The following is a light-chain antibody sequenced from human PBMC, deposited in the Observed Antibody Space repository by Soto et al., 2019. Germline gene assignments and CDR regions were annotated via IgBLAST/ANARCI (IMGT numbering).Light chain of an antibody. V-gene: IGKV3-15*01. CDR3: QQYNTWPLT. Sequence: ETVMTQSPVTLSASPGERATLSCWASQSVYSNLAWYQQKPGQAPRLLIYSTSTRATGIPARFSGSGSGTEFTLTISSLQSEDGAVYYCQQYNTWPLTFGGGTKVEIK. CDR1: QSVYSN. J-gene: IGKJ4*01. CDR2: STS.